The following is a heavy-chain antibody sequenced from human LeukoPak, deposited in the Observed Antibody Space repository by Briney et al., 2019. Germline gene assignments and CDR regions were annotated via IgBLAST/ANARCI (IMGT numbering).Heavy chain of an antibody. V-gene: IGHV1-8*01. CDR3: ARRPMVRAPSGYYGMDV. J-gene: IGHJ6*02. CDR2: MNPNSGNT. D-gene: IGHD3-10*01. CDR1: GYTFTSYD. Sequence: ASVKVSCKASGYTFTSYDINWVRQATGQGLEWMGWMNPNSGNTGYAQQFQGRVTMTRNTSISTAYMELSSLRSEDTAVYYGARRPMVRAPSGYYGMDVWGQGTTVTVPS.